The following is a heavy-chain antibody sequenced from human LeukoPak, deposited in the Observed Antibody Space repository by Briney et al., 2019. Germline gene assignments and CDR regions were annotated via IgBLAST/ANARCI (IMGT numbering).Heavy chain of an antibody. V-gene: IGHV3-9*01. D-gene: IGHD4-17*01. CDR1: GFTFDDYA. CDR2: ISWNSGSI. J-gene: IGHJ4*02. Sequence: GGSLTLSCAASGFTFDDYAMHCVRQAPGKGLEWVSGISWNSGSIGYADSVKGRFAISRDNAKSSLYLQMNSLGAEDTALYYCAKDIGDYGDYGVDYWGQGTLVTVSS. CDR3: AKDIGDYGDYGVDY.